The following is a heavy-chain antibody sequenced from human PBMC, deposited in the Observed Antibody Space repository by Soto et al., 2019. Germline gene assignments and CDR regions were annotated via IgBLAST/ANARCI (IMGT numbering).Heavy chain of an antibody. D-gene: IGHD3-10*01. CDR1: GFTFSSYA. CDR3: ATNSLWFGESRDY. Sequence: EVQLLESGGGLVQPGGSLRLSCAASGFTFSSYAMSWVRQAPGKGLEWVSAISGSGGSTYYADSVKGRFTISRDNSKNTLYLQMNSLRAEDTAVYYCATNSLWFGESRDYWGQGTLVTVSS. V-gene: IGHV3-23*01. J-gene: IGHJ4*02. CDR2: ISGSGGST.